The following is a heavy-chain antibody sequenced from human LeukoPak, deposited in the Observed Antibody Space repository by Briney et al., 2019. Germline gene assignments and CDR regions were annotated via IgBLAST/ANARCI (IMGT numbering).Heavy chain of an antibody. CDR2: IKQDGSEK. V-gene: IGHV3-7*03. D-gene: IGHD6-19*01. CDR1: GFTFSNYW. J-gene: IGHJ4*02. Sequence: GGSLRLSCAASGFTFSNYWMTWVRQAPGKGLEWVANIKQDGSEKNYVDSVKGRFTISRDNAKNSLYLQMYSLRAEDTAVYYCARHSNGWSEGTYWGQGTLVTVTS. CDR3: ARHSNGWSEGTY.